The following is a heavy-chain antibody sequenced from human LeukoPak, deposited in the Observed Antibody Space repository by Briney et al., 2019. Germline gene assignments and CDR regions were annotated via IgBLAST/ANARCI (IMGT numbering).Heavy chain of an antibody. CDR2: IYYSGST. J-gene: IGHJ6*03. Sequence: PSETLSLTCTVSGGSISSYYWSWIRQPPGKGLEWIGYIYYSGSTNYNPSLKSRVTISVDTSKNQFSLKLSSVTAADTAVYYCARDLRGGSGSYYLYYYYYMDVWGKGTTDTVSS. CDR3: ARDLRGGSGSYYLYYYYYMDV. V-gene: IGHV4-59*01. D-gene: IGHD3-10*01. CDR1: GGSISSYY.